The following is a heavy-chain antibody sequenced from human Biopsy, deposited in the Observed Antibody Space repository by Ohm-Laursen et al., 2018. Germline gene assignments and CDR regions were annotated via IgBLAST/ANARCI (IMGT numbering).Heavy chain of an antibody. D-gene: IGHD3-3*01. CDR1: GGSISSDY. J-gene: IGHJ3*01. CDR3: ARLYRLDDYWNDDPPDAFDV. CDR2: IYYSGST. Sequence: TLSLTCTVSGGSISSDYWSWIRQTPGKGLEWIGYIYYSGSTNYNPSLRGRVTISVDTSKKQFSLKVSSVTPADTAVFFCARLYRLDDYWNDDPPDAFDVWGQGTMVTVSS. V-gene: IGHV4-59*01.